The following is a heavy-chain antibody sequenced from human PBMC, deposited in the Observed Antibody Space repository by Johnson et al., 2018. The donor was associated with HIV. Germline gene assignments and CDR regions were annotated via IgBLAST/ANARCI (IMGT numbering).Heavy chain of an antibody. CDR2: IYSGGSI. CDR1: GFTVSSNY. D-gene: IGHD1-26*01. J-gene: IGHJ3*02. Sequence: VQLVESGGGLVQPGGSLRLSCAASGFTVSSNYMSWVRQAPGKGLEWVSVIYSGGSIYYADSVKGRFSISRDNSKNTLYLQMNSLRVEDTAVYYCARGWGIVGAKSAFDIWGQGTMVTVAS. CDR3: ARGWGIVGAKSAFDI. V-gene: IGHV3-66*01.